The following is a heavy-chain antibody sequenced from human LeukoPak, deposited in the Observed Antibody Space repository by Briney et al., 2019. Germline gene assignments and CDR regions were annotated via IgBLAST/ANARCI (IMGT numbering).Heavy chain of an antibody. CDR3: AKGGGSGWQPSHFDY. V-gene: IGHV3-30*18. CDR1: GFTFSSYG. J-gene: IGHJ4*02. Sequence: PGGSLRLSCAASGFTFSSYGMHWVRQAPGKGLEWVAVISYDGSNKYYADSVKGRFTISRDNSKNTLYLQMNSLRAEDTAVYYCAKGGGSGWQPSHFDYWGQGTLVTVSS. CDR2: ISYDGSNK. D-gene: IGHD6-25*01.